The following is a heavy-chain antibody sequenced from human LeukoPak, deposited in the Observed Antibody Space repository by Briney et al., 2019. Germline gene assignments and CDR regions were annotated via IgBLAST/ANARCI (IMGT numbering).Heavy chain of an antibody. Sequence: SETLSLTCTVSGGSISNYYWSWIRQPPGKGLEWIGYIYYSGSTNYNPSLKSRVTISVDTSKNQFSLKLSSVTAADTAVYYCARTWNYYYMDVWGKGTTVTVSS. J-gene: IGHJ6*03. CDR3: ARTWNYYYMDV. CDR1: GGSISNYY. D-gene: IGHD1-1*01. CDR2: IYYSGST. V-gene: IGHV4-59*01.